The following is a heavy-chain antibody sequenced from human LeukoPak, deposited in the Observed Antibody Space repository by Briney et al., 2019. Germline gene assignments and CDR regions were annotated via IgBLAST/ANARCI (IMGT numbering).Heavy chain of an antibody. CDR3: AKMLNHFSSGWNSDY. J-gene: IGHJ4*02. CDR1: GFTFSRYG. CDR2: ISYDGSHK. V-gene: IGHV3-30*18. D-gene: IGHD6-19*01. Sequence: GGSLRLSCAASGFTFSRYGMHWVRQAPGKGLDWVAVISYDGSHKYYADSVKGRFTISRDNSQNTLYLQMNSLRAEDTAVYYCAKMLNHFSSGWNSDYWGQGTLVTVSS.